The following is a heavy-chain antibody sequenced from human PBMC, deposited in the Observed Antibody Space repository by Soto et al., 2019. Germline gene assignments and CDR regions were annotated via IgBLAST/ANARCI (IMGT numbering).Heavy chain of an antibody. J-gene: IGHJ5*02. CDR2: TYYRFKWYN. D-gene: IGHD2-15*01. Sequence: PSQTLSLTGAIPGGRVSSNSAASNWIRKTPSSGLEWKGRTYYRFKWYNDYAVSVKSRITINPDTSKNQFSLQLNSVTPEDTAMYYCARGPSSGGSLNWFYPSGQGTLVTVSS. V-gene: IGHV6-1*01. CDR3: ARGPSSGGSLNWFYP. CDR1: GGRVSSNSAA.